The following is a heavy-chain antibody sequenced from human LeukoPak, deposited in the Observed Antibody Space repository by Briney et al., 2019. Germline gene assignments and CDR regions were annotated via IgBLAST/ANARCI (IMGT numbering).Heavy chain of an antibody. D-gene: IGHD3-10*01. V-gene: IGHV1-8*01. J-gene: IGHJ6*02. CDR1: GYTFTSYD. CDR2: MNPNNGNT. CDR3: ARALGRAPSMVRGVRNYGMDV. Sequence: ASVKVSCKASGYTFTSYDINWVRQATGQGLEWMGWMNPNNGNTGYAQKFQGRVTMTRNTSISTAYMELSSLRSEDTAVYYCARALGRAPSMVRGVRNYGMDVWGQGTTVTVSS.